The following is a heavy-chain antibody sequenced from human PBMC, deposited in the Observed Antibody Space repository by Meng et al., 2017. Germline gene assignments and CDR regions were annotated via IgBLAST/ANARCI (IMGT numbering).Heavy chain of an antibody. CDR3: ARGPTTMAHDFDY. CDR1: GGSFSGYY. CDR2: INHSGST. V-gene: IGHV4-34*01. Sequence: SEILSLTCAVLGGSFSGYYWSWIRQPPGKGLEWIGEINHSGSTNYNPSLKSRVTISVDTSKNQFSLKLSSVTAADSAVYYCARGPTTMAHDFDYWGQGTLVTVSS. D-gene: IGHD4-11*01. J-gene: IGHJ4*02.